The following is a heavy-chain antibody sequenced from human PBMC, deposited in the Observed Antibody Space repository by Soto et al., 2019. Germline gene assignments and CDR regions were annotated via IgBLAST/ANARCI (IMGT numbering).Heavy chain of an antibody. CDR2: IYYSGST. CDR1: GGSISSYY. D-gene: IGHD2-15*01. V-gene: IGHV4-59*01. Sequence: SETLSLTCTVSGGSISSYYWSWIRQPPGKGLEWIGYIYYSGSTNYNPSLKSRVTISVDTSKNQFSLKLSSVTAADTAVYYCARSSPFFDYWGQGTLVTGLL. CDR3: ARSSPFFDY. J-gene: IGHJ4*02.